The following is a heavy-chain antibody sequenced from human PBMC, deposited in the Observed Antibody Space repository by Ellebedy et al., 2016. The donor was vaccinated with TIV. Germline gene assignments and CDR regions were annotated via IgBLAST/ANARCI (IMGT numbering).Heavy chain of an antibody. J-gene: IGHJ4*02. Sequence: PGGSLRLSCAASGFTFSGHAMHWVRQAPGKGLEWVAVMSYDGRNKYYADSVKGRFTISRDNSKNTLYLQMNSLRAEDTAVYYCAKGDTKMLTGDFDYWGQGTLVTVSS. CDR2: MSYDGRNK. D-gene: IGHD5-18*01. V-gene: IGHV3-30*04. CDR3: AKGDTKMLTGDFDY. CDR1: GFTFSGHA.